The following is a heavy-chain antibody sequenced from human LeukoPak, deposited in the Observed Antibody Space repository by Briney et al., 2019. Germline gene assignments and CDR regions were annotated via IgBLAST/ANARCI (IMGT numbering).Heavy chain of an antibody. CDR3: ATDLEGRIWVFHY. V-gene: IGHV1-18*01. CDR1: GYTFTTYG. CDR2: ISTNNGNT. Sequence: GASVKVSCKASGYTFTTYGINWVRQAPGQGLEWIGWISTNNGNTNYAEKLRGRVTMTTDTSTSTAYMELWSLRSDDTAVYYCATDLEGRIWVFHYWGQGTLVTVSS. D-gene: IGHD3-16*01. J-gene: IGHJ4*02.